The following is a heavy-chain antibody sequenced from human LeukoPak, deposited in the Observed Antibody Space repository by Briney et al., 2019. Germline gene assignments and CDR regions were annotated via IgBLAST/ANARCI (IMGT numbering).Heavy chain of an antibody. Sequence: GGSLRLSCAASGFTFSSYAMSWVRQAPGKGLEWVSAISGSGGSTYYADSVKGRFTISRDNAKNSVYLQMNSLRAEDTAVYYCAELGITMIGGVWGKGTTVTISS. CDR2: ISGSGGST. J-gene: IGHJ6*04. V-gene: IGHV3-23*01. CDR1: GFTFSSYA. CDR3: AELGITMIGGV. D-gene: IGHD3-10*02.